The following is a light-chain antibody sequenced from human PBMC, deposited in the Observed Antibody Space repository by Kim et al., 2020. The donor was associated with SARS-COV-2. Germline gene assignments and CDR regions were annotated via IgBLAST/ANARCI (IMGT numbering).Light chain of an antibody. CDR2: KAS. J-gene: IGKJ1*01. Sequence: SESVGDRVTITWRASQSLGGWLAWYQQRPGKAPKLLIYKASTLESGVPSRFSGSGSGTEFTLTISSLQPDDFATYYCQQYNSPWTFGQGTKVDIK. CDR3: QQYNSPWT. CDR1: QSLGGW. V-gene: IGKV1-5*03.